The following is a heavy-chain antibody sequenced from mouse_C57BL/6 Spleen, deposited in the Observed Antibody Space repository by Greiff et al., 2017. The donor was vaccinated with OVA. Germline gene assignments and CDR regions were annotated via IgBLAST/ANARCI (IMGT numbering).Heavy chain of an antibody. CDR2: IDPSDSET. D-gene: IGHD2-3*01. J-gene: IGHJ4*01. V-gene: IGHV1-52*01. CDR1: GYTFTSYW. Sequence: QVQLQQSGAELVRPGSSVKLSCKASGYTFTSYWMHWVKQRPIQGLEWIGNIDPSDSETHYNQKFKDKATLTVDKSSSTAYMQLSSLTSEDSAVYYCARDDGNYVEAMDYWGQGTSVTVSS. CDR3: ARDDGNYVEAMDY.